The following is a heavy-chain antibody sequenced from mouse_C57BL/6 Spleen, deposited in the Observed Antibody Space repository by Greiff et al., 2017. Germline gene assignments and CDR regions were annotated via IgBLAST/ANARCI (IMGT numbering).Heavy chain of an antibody. J-gene: IGHJ4*01. Sequence: EVQLQESGPELVKPGASVKMSCKASGYTFTDYNMHWVKQSHGKSLEWIGYINPNNGGTSYNQKFKGKATLTVNKSSSTAYMELRSLTSEDSAVYYCARNYDSLYAMDYWGQGTSVTVSS. CDR3: ARNYDSLYAMDY. V-gene: IGHV1-22*01. D-gene: IGHD2-4*01. CDR1: GYTFTDYN. CDR2: INPNNGGT.